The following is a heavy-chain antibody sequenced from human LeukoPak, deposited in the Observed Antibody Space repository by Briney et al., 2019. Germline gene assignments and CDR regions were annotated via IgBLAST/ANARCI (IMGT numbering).Heavy chain of an antibody. CDR2: ISAYNGNT. CDR1: GYTFTSYY. J-gene: IGHJ3*02. V-gene: IGHV1-18*04. D-gene: IGHD6-13*01. Sequence: ASVKVSCTASGYTFTSYYMHWVRQAPGLGLEWMGWISAYNGNTNYAQKVQGRVTMTTDTSTSTAYMELRSLRFDDTAVYYCARDQSVRLLQTSSTYFKHVFAIWGQGSMVTVSS. CDR3: ARDQSVRLLQTSSTYFKHVFAI.